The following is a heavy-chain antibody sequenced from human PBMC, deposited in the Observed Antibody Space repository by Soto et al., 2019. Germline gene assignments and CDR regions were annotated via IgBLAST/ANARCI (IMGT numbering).Heavy chain of an antibody. CDR3: TKASPDRHHMDV. CDR1: GFTFSRFG. CDR2: STETGGDT. Sequence: EVQLFESGGDLVQPGGSLRLSCAASGFTFSRFGMRWFRQTPGKGLEWVSTSTETGGDTYYTDSVKGRFTISRDNAKNTWYLQMTSLRAEDTALYYCTKASPDRHHMDVWGQGTTVTVSS. J-gene: IGHJ6*02. V-gene: IGHV3-23*01.